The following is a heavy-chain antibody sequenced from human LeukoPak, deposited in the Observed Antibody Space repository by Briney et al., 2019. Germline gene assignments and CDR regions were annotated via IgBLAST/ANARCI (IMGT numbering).Heavy chain of an antibody. CDR3: ARDLGYIVVVVAATPVYFDY. J-gene: IGHJ4*02. D-gene: IGHD2-15*01. CDR1: GFTFSSYW. Sequence: GGSLRLSCAASGFTFSSYWMSWVRQAPGKGLEWVANIKQDGSEKYYVDSVKGRFTISRDNAKNSLYLQMNSLRAEGTAVYYCARDLGYIVVVVAATPVYFDYWGQGTLVTVSS. CDR2: IKQDGSEK. V-gene: IGHV3-7*01.